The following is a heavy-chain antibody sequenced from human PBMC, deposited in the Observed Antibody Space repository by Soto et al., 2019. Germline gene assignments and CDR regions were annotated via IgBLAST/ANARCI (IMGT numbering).Heavy chain of an antibody. CDR2: IRSKANNYAT. CDR1: GFIFSDSA. D-gene: IGHD1-26*01. V-gene: IGHV3-73*01. CDR3: TGRGTRDNVGEYY. J-gene: IGHJ4*02. Sequence: EVQLVESGGGVVQPGGSLKLSCAASGFIFSDSAMHWVRQAAGKGLEWVGRIRSKANNYATSYDASVKGSFTISRDDSKYTVYLEMNSVKTDDTALYYCTGRGTRDNVGEYYGGQGTLVT.